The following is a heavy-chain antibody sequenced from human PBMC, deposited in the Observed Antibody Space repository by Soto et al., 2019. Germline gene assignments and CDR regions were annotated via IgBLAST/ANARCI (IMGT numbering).Heavy chain of an antibody. CDR3: ARAAETGGNWFDP. D-gene: IGHD1-1*01. V-gene: IGHV4-59*01. CDR2: MYFSGTT. Sequence: SETLSLTXTVSGGSIRSSYWTWIRQPPGKGLEWIGHMYFSGTTNFNPSLKSRITMSVDTSKNQFSLKLSSVTAADTAVYYCARAAETGGNWFDPWGQGTLVTVSS. J-gene: IGHJ5*02. CDR1: GGSIRSSY.